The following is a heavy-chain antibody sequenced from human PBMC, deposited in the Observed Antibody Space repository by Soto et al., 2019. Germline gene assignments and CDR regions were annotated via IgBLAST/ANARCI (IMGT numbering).Heavy chain of an antibody. CDR3: AKDRRQLSALDM. V-gene: IGHV3-30*18. CDR1: GFSFSSYG. J-gene: IGHJ3*02. CDR2: ISNDGNRK. Sequence: AGGSLRLSCAASGFSFSSYGMHWVRQAPGRGLEWVTVISNDGNRKYYGESVKGRFSVSRGNDKDTLYLQMNGLRPEDTGVYYCAKDRRQLSALDMWGQGTTVTVSS. D-gene: IGHD6-6*01.